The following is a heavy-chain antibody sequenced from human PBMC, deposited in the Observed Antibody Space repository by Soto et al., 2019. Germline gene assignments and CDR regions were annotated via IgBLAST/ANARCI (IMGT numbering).Heavy chain of an antibody. CDR3: ARDTQQWWLDTYYYGMDV. CDR2: ISYDGSNK. D-gene: IGHD2-15*01. Sequence: QVQLVESGGGVVQPGRSLRLSCAASGFTFSSYAMHWVRQAPGKGLEWVAVISYDGSNKYYADSVKGRFTISRDNSKNTXXLQMNSLRAEDTAVYYCARDTQQWWLDTYYYGMDVWGQGTTVTVSS. V-gene: IGHV3-30-3*01. J-gene: IGHJ6*02. CDR1: GFTFSSYA.